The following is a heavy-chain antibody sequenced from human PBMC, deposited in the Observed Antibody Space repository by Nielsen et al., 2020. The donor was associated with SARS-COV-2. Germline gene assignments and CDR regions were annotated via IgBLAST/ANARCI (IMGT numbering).Heavy chain of an antibody. CDR2: ISSRSDYI. D-gene: IGHD3-10*01. Sequence: WIRQPPGKGLEWVSFISSRSDYIYYADSMKGRFTISRDNAKNSLYLQMNSLRAEDTAVYYCARDLYYYGSGSKDYYYYGMDVWGQGTTVTVSS. J-gene: IGHJ6*02. V-gene: IGHV3-21*01. CDR3: ARDLYYYGSGSKDYYYYGMDV.